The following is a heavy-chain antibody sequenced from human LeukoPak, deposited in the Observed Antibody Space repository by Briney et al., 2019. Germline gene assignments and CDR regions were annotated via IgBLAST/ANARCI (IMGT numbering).Heavy chain of an antibody. CDR1: GFTFSSYS. D-gene: IGHD3-10*01. CDR2: ITTTGGSI. J-gene: IGHJ4*02. Sequence: GGSLRLSCAASGFTFSSYSMNWVRQAPGKGLEWVSSITTTGGSIYYADSVRGRFTISRDNAKNSLYLQMNSLRAEDTAVYYCARDGHYYGSGSYHLWGQGTLVTVSS. CDR3: ARDGHYYGSGSYHL. V-gene: IGHV3-21*01.